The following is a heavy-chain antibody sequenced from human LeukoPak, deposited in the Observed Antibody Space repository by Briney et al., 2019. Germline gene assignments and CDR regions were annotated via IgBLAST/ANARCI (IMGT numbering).Heavy chain of an antibody. CDR2: MYNSGST. J-gene: IGHJ4*02. Sequence: SETLSLTCTVYGPSISGYSWSWIRQPPAKGLQWIAYMYNSGSTNYNPSLKSRVTISIDTSKNQFSLKLSSLTAADTAIYYCARGIESYGDYGYWGQGILVTVSS. D-gene: IGHD4-17*01. CDR3: ARGIESYGDYGY. CDR1: GPSISGYS. V-gene: IGHV4-59*01.